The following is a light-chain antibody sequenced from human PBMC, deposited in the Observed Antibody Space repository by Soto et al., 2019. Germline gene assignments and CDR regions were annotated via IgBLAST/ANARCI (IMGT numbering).Light chain of an antibody. CDR2: DVT. CDR3: FSYAGSYTFV. Sequence: QSALTQPRSVSGSPGQSVTISCTGTTSDVAVYRYVSWYQQHPGKAPKLMIYDVTTRPSGIPDRFSGSKSGNTASLTISGLHADDEGDYYCFSYAGSYTFVFGTGTKLTVL. CDR1: TSDVAVYRY. J-gene: IGLJ1*01. V-gene: IGLV2-11*01.